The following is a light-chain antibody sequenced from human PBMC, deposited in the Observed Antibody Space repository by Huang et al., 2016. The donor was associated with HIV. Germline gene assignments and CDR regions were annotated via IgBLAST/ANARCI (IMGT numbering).Light chain of an antibody. CDR3: QQSYSTPRT. J-gene: IGKJ2*01. Sequence: DIQMTQSPSSLSASVGDRVTITCRASQSISSYLNWYRQKPGKAPKLLIYAASSSQSGVPSRFSGSGSETDSTLAISSLQPEDFATYYCQQSYSTPRTFGQGTKVEIK. CDR2: AAS. V-gene: IGKV1-39*01. CDR1: QSISSY.